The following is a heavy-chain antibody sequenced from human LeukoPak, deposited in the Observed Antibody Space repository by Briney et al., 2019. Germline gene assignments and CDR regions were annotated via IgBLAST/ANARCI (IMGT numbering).Heavy chain of an antibody. D-gene: IGHD6-13*01. CDR1: GFTFSSYS. CDR2: ISSSSYI. Sequence: GGSLRLSCAASGFTFSSYSMNWVRQAPGKGLEWVSSISSSSYIYYADSVKGRFTISRDNAKNSLYLQMNSLRAEDTAVYSCARPGGYSSSWYSLDYWGQGTLVTVSS. V-gene: IGHV3-21*01. CDR3: ARPGGYSSSWYSLDY. J-gene: IGHJ4*02.